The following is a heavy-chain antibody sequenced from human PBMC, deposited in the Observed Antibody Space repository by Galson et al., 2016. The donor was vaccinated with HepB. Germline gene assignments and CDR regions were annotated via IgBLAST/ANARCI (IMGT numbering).Heavy chain of an antibody. V-gene: IGHV4-39*06. CDR1: GGSISSSSHY. CDR3: SRASRIEPYTLGWYFFDS. J-gene: IGHJ4*02. Sequence: SETLSLTCTVSGGSISSSSHYWGWIRQPPGKGLEWIGSIYYSGNAYYNSSLKSRHSISIDPSNNQFPLMLRPVTAADTAMYFCSRASRIEPYTLGWYFFDSWGQGILVTVSS. D-gene: IGHD6-19*01. CDR2: IYYSGNA.